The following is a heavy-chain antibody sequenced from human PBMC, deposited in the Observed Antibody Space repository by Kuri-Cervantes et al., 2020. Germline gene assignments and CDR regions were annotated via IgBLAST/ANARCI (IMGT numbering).Heavy chain of an antibody. V-gene: IGHV4-34*01. CDR1: SGSFSGYY. Sequence: SETLSLTCAVYSGSFSGYYWSWIRQPPGKGLEWIGEINHSGSTNYNPSLKSRVTISVDTSKNQFSLKLSSVTAADTAVYYCARGLYGVATGTDYYYYMDVWGKGTTVTVSS. J-gene: IGHJ6*03. D-gene: IGHD1-1*01. CDR3: ARGLYGVATGTDYYYYMDV. CDR2: INHSGST.